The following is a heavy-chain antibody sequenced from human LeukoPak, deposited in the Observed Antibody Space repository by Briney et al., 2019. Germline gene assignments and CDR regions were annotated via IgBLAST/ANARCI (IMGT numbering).Heavy chain of an antibody. Sequence: PGGSLRLSCAASVFTFSSYEMNWVRQAPGKGPEWVSYISSSGSTIYYADSVKGRFTISRDNAKNSLYLQMNSLRAEDTAVYYCAELGITMIGGVWGKGTTVTISS. CDR2: ISSSGSTI. CDR1: VFTFSSYE. CDR3: AELGITMIGGV. V-gene: IGHV3-48*03. J-gene: IGHJ6*04. D-gene: IGHD3-10*02.